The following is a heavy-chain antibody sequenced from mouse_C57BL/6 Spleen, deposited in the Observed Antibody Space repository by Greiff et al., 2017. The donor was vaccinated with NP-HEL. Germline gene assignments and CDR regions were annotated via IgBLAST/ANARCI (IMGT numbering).Heavy chain of an antibody. V-gene: IGHV2-2*01. Sequence: QVQLKESGPGLVQPSQSLSITCTVSGFSLTSYGVHWVRQSPGKGLEWLGVIWSGGSTDYNAAFISRLSISKDNSKSQVFFKMNSLQADDTAIYYCASYEAWFAYWGQGTLVTVSA. J-gene: IGHJ3*01. CDR2: IWSGGST. D-gene: IGHD2-3*01. CDR1: GFSLTSYG. CDR3: ASYEAWFAY.